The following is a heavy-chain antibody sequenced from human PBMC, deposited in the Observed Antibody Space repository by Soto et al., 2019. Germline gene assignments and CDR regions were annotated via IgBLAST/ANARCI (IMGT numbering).Heavy chain of an antibody. CDR1: GASIAYINNQS. V-gene: IGHV4-59*08. J-gene: IGHJ6*02. CDR3: ARQGFGVLHGLVDV. D-gene: IGHD3-10*01. Sequence: SETLSLNCTVSGASIAYINNQSCSWFRLPPGKGLEWIGYISDIAYTSYNPSLKGRVSISVDTSKNQFSLTLTSVAAADTAVYYCARQGFGVLHGLVDVWGQGTTVT. CDR2: ISDIAYT.